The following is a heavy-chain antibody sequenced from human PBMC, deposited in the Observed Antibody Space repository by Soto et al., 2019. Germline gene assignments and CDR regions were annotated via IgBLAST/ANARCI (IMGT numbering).Heavy chain of an antibody. CDR1: GFTFSSSA. J-gene: IGHJ5*02. CDR3: AKDHWFDP. CDR2: ISGAGDNT. Sequence: GGSLRLSCAASGFTFSSSAMSWVRQAPGKGLEWVSAISGAGDNTHYADSVQGRFTISRDSSNNTLYLQMTSLRADDTAVYYCAKDHWFDPWGQGTLVTVSS. V-gene: IGHV3-23*01.